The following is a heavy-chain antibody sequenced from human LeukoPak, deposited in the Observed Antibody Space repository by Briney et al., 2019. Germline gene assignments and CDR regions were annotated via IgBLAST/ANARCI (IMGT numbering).Heavy chain of an antibody. V-gene: IGHV4-38-2*01. CDR3: ARQVGATLRYFHH. D-gene: IGHD1-26*01. CDR1: NYSISSGYY. CDR2: IFRDGST. Sequence: SETLSLTCGVSNYSISSGYYWGWIRQSPGEGLEWIGSIFRDGSTYYNPSLKSRVTISVDTSKNQFSLKLASVTAADTAVYYCARQVGATLRYFHHWGQGTLVLVSS. J-gene: IGHJ1*01.